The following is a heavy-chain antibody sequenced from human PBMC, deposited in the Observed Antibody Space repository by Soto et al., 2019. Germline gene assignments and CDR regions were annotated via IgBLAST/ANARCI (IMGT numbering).Heavy chain of an antibody. CDR2: ISGGGGST. J-gene: IGHJ4*02. CDR1: GFTFTNYA. Sequence: PGGSLRLSCAASGFTFTNYAMSWVRQAPGKGLEWVSAISGGGGSTDYADSIKGRFTISRDNSKNTLYLQMNSLRAEDTALYYCATRLMTTVVTGFDYWGQGTLVTVSS. CDR3: ATRLMTTVVTGFDY. D-gene: IGHD4-17*01. V-gene: IGHV3-23*01.